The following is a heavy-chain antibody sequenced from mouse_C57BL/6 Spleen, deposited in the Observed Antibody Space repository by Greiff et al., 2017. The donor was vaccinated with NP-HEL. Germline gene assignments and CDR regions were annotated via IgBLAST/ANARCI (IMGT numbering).Heavy chain of an antibody. CDR1: GYTFTSYW. CDR2: IDPSDNET. J-gene: IGHJ4*01. Sequence: VKLQQPGAELVRPGSSVKLSCKASGYTFTSYWMHWVTQRPIQGLEWIGNIDPSDNETHYNQKFKDKAKLTVDKSSITGYMQLSSLTYEDSAVYYSARGEMENGYEGAMDYWGQGTSVTVSS. D-gene: IGHD2-2*01. V-gene: IGHV1-52*01. CDR3: ARGEMENGYEGAMDY.